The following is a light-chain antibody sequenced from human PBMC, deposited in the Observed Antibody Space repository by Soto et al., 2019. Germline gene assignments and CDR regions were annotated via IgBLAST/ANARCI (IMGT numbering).Light chain of an antibody. Sequence: QSVLTQPPSVSGAPGQRVTISCSGSSANIGAGYDVQWYQQPPGSAPKLLIFGNSNRPSGVPDRFSGSKSGTSASLAITGLQAKDEADYYCQSYDSSLSVYVVFGGGTKLTVL. CDR2: GNS. J-gene: IGLJ2*01. CDR1: SANIGAGYD. CDR3: QSYDSSLSVYVV. V-gene: IGLV1-40*01.